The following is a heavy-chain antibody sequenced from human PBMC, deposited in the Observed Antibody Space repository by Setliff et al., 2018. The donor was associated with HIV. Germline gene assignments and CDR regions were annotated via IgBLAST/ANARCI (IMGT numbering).Heavy chain of an antibody. CDR2: IYYSGTA. V-gene: IGHV4-59*03. J-gene: IGHJ5*02. CDR1: GGSISSHY. D-gene: IGHD2-15*01. Sequence: SETLSLTCTVSGGSISSHYWSWIRQPPGKGLEWIGSIYYSGTADYDPSLKSRLTISLDTSRNQFSLKLTSVTAADTAIYYCVALVPGGGGSGPWGQGTLVTVSS. CDR3: VALVPGGGGSGP.